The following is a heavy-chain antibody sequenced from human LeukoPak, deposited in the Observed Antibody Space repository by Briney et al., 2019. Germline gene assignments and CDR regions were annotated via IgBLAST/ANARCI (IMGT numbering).Heavy chain of an antibody. CDR2: TDSRSKWYH. CDR1: WYRDSVKNSV. D-gene: IGHD3-10*01. V-gene: IGHV6-1*01. J-gene: IGHJ4*02. CDR3: ARGFGTIGWHTFDY. Sequence: HTLSHNFGSSWYRDSVKNSVGNASIQSPSRGLEFLGRTDSRSKWYHDYTQSVEGRMTISQETSKNQSSLHRNSLAPDATAVYYCARGFGTIGWHTFDYWGQGTLVTVSS.